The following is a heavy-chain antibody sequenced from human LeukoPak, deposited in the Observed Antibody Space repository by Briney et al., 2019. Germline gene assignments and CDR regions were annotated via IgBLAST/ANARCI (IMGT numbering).Heavy chain of an antibody. J-gene: IGHJ4*02. CDR1: GGSISSYY. V-gene: IGHV4-4*07. CDR3: ARVGKTADFDY. Sequence: SETLSLTCTVSGGSISSYYWSWIRQPAGKGLEWIRRIYTNGSTNYNPSLKSRVTMSVDTSKNQFSLKLSSVTAADTAVYYCARVGKTADFDYWGQGTLVTVSS. D-gene: IGHD3-10*01. CDR2: IYTNGST.